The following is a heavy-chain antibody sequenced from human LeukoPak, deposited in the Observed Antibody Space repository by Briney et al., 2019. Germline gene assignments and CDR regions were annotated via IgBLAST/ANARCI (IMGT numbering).Heavy chain of an antibody. D-gene: IGHD6-19*01. CDR2: INTNTGNP. J-gene: IGHJ6*02. V-gene: IGHV7-4-1*02. CDR3: ARYPVSRQWPSPNYYGMDV. Sequence: ASVKVSCKASGYTFTSYAMNWVRQAPGQGLEWMGWINTNTGNPTYAQGFTGRFVFSLDTSVSTAYLQISSLKAEDTAVYYCARYPVSRQWPSPNYYGMDVWGQGTTVTVSS. CDR1: GYTFTSYA.